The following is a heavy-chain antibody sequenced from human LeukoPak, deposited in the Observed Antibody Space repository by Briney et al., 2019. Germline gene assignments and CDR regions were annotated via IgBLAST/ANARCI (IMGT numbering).Heavy chain of an antibody. V-gene: IGHV3-48*01. D-gene: IGHD3-9*01. Sequence: GGSLRLSCAASGFTFSDYSMNWVRQAPGKGLEWVSYISGGSSTMYYADSVKGRFTISRDNAKNSLYLQMNSLRAEDTAVYYCARDRGQTGYYWSYYYYMDVWGIGTTVTVSS. J-gene: IGHJ6*03. CDR3: ARDRGQTGYYWSYYYYMDV. CDR1: GFTFSDYS. CDR2: ISGGSSTM.